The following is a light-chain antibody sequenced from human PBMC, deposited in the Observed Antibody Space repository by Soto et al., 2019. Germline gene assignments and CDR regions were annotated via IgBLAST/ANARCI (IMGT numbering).Light chain of an antibody. CDR3: SSYTTSSAVV. CDR1: RSDVGVYNY. V-gene: IGLV2-14*01. J-gene: IGLJ2*01. Sequence: QSVLTQPASVSGSPGQSITISCTGTRSDVGVYNYVSWYQQHPGKAPKLMIYEVSNRPSGISNRFSGSKSGNTASLTISGLQAEDEADYYCSSYTTSSAVVFGGGTKGTVL. CDR2: EVS.